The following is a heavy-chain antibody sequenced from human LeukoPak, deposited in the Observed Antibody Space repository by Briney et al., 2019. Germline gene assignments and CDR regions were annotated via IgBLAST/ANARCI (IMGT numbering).Heavy chain of an antibody. D-gene: IGHD3-22*01. CDR1: SGSLTGYY. CDR3: ARGRSSYYDSGGYYYLVY. J-gene: IGHJ4*02. CDR2: INNSGYT. Sequence: SETLSLTCTVSSGSLTGYYWSWIRQPPGKGLEWIGNINNSGYTNNNPSLKSRVTISVDTFKNQFSLKLSSVTAADTAVYYCARGRSSYYDSGGYYYLVYWGQGTLVTVSS. V-gene: IGHV4-59*01.